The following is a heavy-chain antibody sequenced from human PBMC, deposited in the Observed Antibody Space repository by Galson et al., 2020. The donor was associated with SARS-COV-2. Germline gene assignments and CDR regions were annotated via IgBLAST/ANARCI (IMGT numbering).Heavy chain of an antibody. CDR1: GYTFTDYY. CDR3: ARLRYYDVLTGYIVDV. J-gene: IGHJ6*02. Sequence: ASVKVSCKASGYTFTDYYIHWVRQATGQGLEWMGWINPKSGGTNYAQKFEGRVTMTRDTSITTAYMELSRLGVDDTAVYYCARLRYYDVLTGYIVDVWGQGTMVTVSS. V-gene: IGHV1-2*02. CDR2: INPKSGGT. D-gene: IGHD3-9*01.